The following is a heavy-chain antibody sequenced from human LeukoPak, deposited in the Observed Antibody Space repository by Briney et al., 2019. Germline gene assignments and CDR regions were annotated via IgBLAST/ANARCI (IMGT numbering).Heavy chain of an antibody. J-gene: IGHJ6*03. D-gene: IGHD2-2*01. Sequence: SETLSLTCTVSGGSISSYYWSWIRQPAGKGLEWIGRIYTSGSTNYNPSLKSRVTMSVDTSKNQFSLKLSSVTAADTAVYYCAREAGDIVVVPAAQHHYYYYYMDVWGKGTTVTVSS. V-gene: IGHV4-4*07. CDR2: IYTSGST. CDR1: GGSISSYY. CDR3: AREAGDIVVVPAAQHHYYYYYMDV.